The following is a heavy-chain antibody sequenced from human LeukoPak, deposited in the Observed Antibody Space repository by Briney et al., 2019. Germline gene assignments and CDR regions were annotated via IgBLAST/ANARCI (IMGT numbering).Heavy chain of an antibody. CDR1: GYTFTGYY. CDR2: INPNSGGT. Sequence: ASVKVSYKASGYTFTGYYMHWVRQAPGQGLEWMGRINPNSGGTNYAQKFQGRVTMTRDTSISTACMELSRLRSDGTAVYYCARDGHYDSSGYYRDYWGQGTLVTDSS. V-gene: IGHV1-2*06. CDR3: ARDGHYDSSGYYRDY. J-gene: IGHJ4*02. D-gene: IGHD3-22*01.